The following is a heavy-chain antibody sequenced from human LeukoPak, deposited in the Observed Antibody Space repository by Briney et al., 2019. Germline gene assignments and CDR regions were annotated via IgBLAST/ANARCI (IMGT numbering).Heavy chain of an antibody. CDR2: IRYDGSNK. D-gene: IGHD2-2*01. V-gene: IGHV3-30*02. Sequence: PGGSLRLSCAASGFTFSSYGMHWVRQAPGKGLEWVAFIRYDGSNKYYADSVKGRFTISRDNSKNTLYLQMNSLRAEDTAVYYCAKKAEIVVVPAAMDYWGQGTLVTVSS. CDR3: AKKAEIVVVPAAMDY. CDR1: GFTFSSYG. J-gene: IGHJ4*02.